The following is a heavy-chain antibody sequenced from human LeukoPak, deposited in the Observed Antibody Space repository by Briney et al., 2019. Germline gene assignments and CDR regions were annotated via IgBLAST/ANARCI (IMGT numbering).Heavy chain of an antibody. CDR1: GYSFTSYW. CDR3: ARRDSGSSGHYGY. Sequence: GEALQISCQGAGYSFTSYWIGWVRPMPGKGLEWMGFIYPGDSDTSYSPSFQGQVTISADKSITTAYLHWSSLEASDTAMYYCARRDSGSSGHYGYWGQGTLVTVSS. J-gene: IGHJ4*02. D-gene: IGHD3-22*01. V-gene: IGHV5-51*01. CDR2: IYPGDSDT.